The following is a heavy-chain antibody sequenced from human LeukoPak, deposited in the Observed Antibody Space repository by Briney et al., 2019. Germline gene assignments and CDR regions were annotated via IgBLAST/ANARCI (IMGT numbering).Heavy chain of an antibody. CDR1: GFTFSSYW. CDR3: ARDMSFSTSDWYGELDN. D-gene: IGHD6-19*01. V-gene: IGHV3-7*05. Sequence: GGSLRLSCAASGFTFSSYWMHWVRQAPGKGLEWVANIKQDGSEIYYVDSVKGRFTISRDNAKKLLYLQMNSLRAEDTALYYCARDMSFSTSDWYGELDNWGQGTLVTVSS. J-gene: IGHJ4*02. CDR2: IKQDGSEI.